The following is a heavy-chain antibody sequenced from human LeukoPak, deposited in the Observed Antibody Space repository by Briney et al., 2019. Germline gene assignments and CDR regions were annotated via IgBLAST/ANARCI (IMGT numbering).Heavy chain of an antibody. Sequence: GGSLRLSWAASGFTFSSYGMRWVRQARGKGLEWVSSMSSSSSYIYYADSVEGRFTISRDNAKTSLYLQMNRLRAEDTAVYYCARDPTVVTPPYFDYWGQGTLVTVSS. V-gene: IGHV3-21*01. CDR2: MSSSSSYI. D-gene: IGHD4-23*01. CDR1: GFTFSSYG. CDR3: ARDPTVVTPPYFDY. J-gene: IGHJ4*02.